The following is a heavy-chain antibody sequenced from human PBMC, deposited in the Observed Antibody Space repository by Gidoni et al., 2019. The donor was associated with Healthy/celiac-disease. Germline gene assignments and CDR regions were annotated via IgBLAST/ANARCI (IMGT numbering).Heavy chain of an antibody. CDR2: MKSKTDGGTT. V-gene: IGHV3-15*01. J-gene: IGHJ4*02. Sequence: EVHLVEYGGGLVKPGGSLRLSCEASGFPLSNAWMSWFRQAPGKGLEWVVRMKSKTDGGTTDYAAPLKGRFTISRDDSRNTLYLQMNSLKTEDTAVYYCTTPTYYYDSSGYAIGYFDYWGQGTLVTVSS. CDR3: TTPTYYYDSSGYAIGYFDY. CDR1: GFPLSNAW. D-gene: IGHD3-22*01.